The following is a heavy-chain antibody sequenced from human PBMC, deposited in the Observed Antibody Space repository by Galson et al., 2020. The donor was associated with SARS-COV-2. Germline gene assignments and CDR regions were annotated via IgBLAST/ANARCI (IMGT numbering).Heavy chain of an antibody. D-gene: IGHD3-3*01. CDR2: IIPILGIA. Sequence: SVKVSCKASGGTFSSYAISWVRQAPGQGLEWMGGIIPILGIANYAQKFQGRVTITADKSTSTAYMELSSLRSEDTAVYYCARADQTTTIFGVVSPADIWGQGTMVTVSS. CDR1: GGTFSSYA. CDR3: ARADQTTTIFGVVSPADI. V-gene: IGHV1-69*10. J-gene: IGHJ3*02.